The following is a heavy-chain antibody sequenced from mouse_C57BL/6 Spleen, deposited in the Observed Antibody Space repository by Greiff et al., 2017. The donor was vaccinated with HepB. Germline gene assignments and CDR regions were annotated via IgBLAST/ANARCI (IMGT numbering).Heavy chain of an antibody. CDR2: IYPGSGST. CDR3: ATDYYGSSWYYFDY. CDR1: GYTFTSYW. Sequence: QVQLQQSGAELVKPGASVKMSCKASGYTFTSYWITWVKQRPGQGLEWIGDIYPGSGSTNYNEKFKSKATLTVDTSSSTAYMQLSSLTSEDSAVYYGATDYYGSSWYYFDYWGQGTTLTVSS. V-gene: IGHV1-55*01. D-gene: IGHD1-1*01. J-gene: IGHJ2*01.